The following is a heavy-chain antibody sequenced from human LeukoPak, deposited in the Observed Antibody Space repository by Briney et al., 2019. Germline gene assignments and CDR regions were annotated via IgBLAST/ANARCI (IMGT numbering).Heavy chain of an antibody. J-gene: IGHJ3*02. CDR1: GGSFSGYY. CDR2: INHSGST. D-gene: IGHD3-10*01. CDR3: ARNLGGITMVRGVMYAFDI. Sequence: PSETLSLTCAVYGGSFSGYYWSWIRQPPGKGLEWIGEINHSGSTNYNPSLKSRVTISVDTSKNQFSLKLSSVTAADTAVYYCARNLGGITMVRGVMYAFDIWGQGTMVTVSS. V-gene: IGHV4-34*01.